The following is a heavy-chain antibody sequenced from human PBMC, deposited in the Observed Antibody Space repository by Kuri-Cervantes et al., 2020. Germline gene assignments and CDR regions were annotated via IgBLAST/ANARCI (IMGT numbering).Heavy chain of an antibody. D-gene: IGHD6-13*01. Sequence: GGSLRLSCAAFSSYWMHWVRQAPGKGLVWVSRINSDGSSTSYADSVKGRFTISRDNAKNSLYLQMNSLRAEDTAVYYCARIAGTMDHFDYWGQGTLVTVSS. J-gene: IGHJ4*02. CDR2: INSDGSST. CDR3: ARIAGTMDHFDY. CDR1: SSYW. V-gene: IGHV3-74*01.